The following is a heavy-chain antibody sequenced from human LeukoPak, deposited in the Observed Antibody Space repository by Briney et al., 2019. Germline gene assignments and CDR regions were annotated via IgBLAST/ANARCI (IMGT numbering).Heavy chain of an antibody. Sequence: GGSLRLSCAASGFIFSDHYMDWVRQAPGKGLEWVARSRNKANGYSTVYAASVQGRFTISRDESQNSLYLQMNSLITEDTAVYYCAREPPNTPYSGSYYDYWGQGTLVTVSS. CDR1: GFIFSDHY. J-gene: IGHJ4*02. CDR2: SRNKANGYST. CDR3: AREPPNTPYSGSYYDY. V-gene: IGHV3-72*01. D-gene: IGHD1-26*01.